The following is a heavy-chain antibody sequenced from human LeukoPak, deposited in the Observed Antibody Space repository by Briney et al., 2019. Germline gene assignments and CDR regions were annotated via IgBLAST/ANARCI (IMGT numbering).Heavy chain of an antibody. CDR1: GFIFSSYA. V-gene: IGHV3-23*01. CDR3: AKEKDRGQLLFFPSRPRAFDY. CDR2: IGGGGGST. J-gene: IGHJ4*02. Sequence: GGSLRLSCAASGFIFSSYAMNWVRQAPGKGLEWVSAIGGGGGSTYYADSVKGRFTISRDNSKNTLYLQMKSLRAEDTAVYYCAKEKDRGQLLFFPSRPRAFDYWGQGTLVTVSS. D-gene: IGHD2-2*01.